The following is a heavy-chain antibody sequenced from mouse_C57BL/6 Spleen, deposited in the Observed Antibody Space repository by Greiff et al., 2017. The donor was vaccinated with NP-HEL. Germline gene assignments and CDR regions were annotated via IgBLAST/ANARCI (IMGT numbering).Heavy chain of an antibody. CDR2: IYPGDGGT. D-gene: IGHD2-1*01. CDR1: GYAFSSSW. V-gene: IGHV1-82*01. J-gene: IGHJ4*01. CDR3: ARGYYGTHYAMDY. Sequence: VQLQQSGPELVKPGASVKSSCKASGYAFSSSWMNWVKQRPGKGLVWIGRIYPGDGGTNYNGQFKGKATLTADKSSSTAYMQLSSLRSEDSAVYCCARGYYGTHYAMDYWGQGTSVTVCS.